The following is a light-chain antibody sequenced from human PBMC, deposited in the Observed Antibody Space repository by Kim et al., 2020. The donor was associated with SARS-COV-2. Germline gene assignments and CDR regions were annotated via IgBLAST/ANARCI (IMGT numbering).Light chain of an antibody. V-gene: IGKV1-39*01. Sequence: SASIGDRVTITCRASENIRMYLNWYHQKPGRAPKLLISTASSLQSGVPSRFSGTGFGTDFTLTISSLQPEDFATYYCQQSFSTPRTFGGGTKLEI. J-gene: IGKJ4*01. CDR2: TAS. CDR1: ENIRMY. CDR3: QQSFSTPRT.